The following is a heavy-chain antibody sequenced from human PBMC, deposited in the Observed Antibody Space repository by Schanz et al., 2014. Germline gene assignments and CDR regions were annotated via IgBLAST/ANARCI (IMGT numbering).Heavy chain of an antibody. D-gene: IGHD2-15*01. J-gene: IGHJ4*02. Sequence: EVQLVESGGGLVQPGGSLRLSCAASGYTFSSNAMSWVRQAPGKGLEWVSTISGSGGSTYFADSVKGRFTISRDNSDNTLFLQINSLRAEDTAVYYCAKVREWWPYYFDYWGQGTLVTVSS. CDR2: ISGSGGST. CDR1: GYTFSSNA. CDR3: AKVREWWPYYFDY. V-gene: IGHV3-23*04.